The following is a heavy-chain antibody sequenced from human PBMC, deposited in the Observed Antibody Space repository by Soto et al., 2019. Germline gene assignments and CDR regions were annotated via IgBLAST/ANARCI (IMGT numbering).Heavy chain of an antibody. CDR2: INGRGNTT. D-gene: IGHD3-16*01. J-gene: IGHJ4*01. CDR3: AKVIVLGASTIEY. V-gene: IGHV3-23*01. Sequence: EEQLLESGGDLVRPGGSLRLSCVASGFTFRHYGMGWVRQAPGKGPEWVSVINGRGNTTFYADSVKGRFTMSRDNSKNTVYLEMNSLRVEDTAVYSCAKVIVLGASTIEYWGLGTPVTVSS. CDR1: GFTFRHYG.